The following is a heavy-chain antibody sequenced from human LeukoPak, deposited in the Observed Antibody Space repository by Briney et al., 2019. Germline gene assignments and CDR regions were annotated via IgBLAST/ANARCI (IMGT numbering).Heavy chain of an antibody. CDR2: ISGDGGST. J-gene: IGHJ4*02. CDR1: GFTFDDYA. CDR3: AKADSWFGESTVFDS. V-gene: IGHV3-43*02. Sequence: GGSLRLSCAASGFTFDDYAMHWVRQAPGKGLEWVSLISGDGGSTYYAGSVKGRFTISRDNSKNSLYLEVNSLRTEDTAFYCAKADSWFGESTVFDSWGQGTLVTVSS. D-gene: IGHD3-10*01.